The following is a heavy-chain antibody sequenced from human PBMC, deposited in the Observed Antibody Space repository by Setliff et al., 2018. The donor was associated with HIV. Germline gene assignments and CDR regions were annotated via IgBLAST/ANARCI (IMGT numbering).Heavy chain of an antibody. J-gene: IGHJ4*02. CDR2: IRQDGSEI. Sequence: GGSLRLSCAASRFIFRDYNMTWFRQAPAKGLEWVATIRQDGSEIYYVDSVKGRFTISRDNAKSSLYLQMNSLRADDTAVYYCATLVSTTPGDDYWGQGTLVTVSS. CDR3: ATLVSTTPGDDY. CDR1: RFIFRDYN. D-gene: IGHD5-12*01. V-gene: IGHV3-7*01.